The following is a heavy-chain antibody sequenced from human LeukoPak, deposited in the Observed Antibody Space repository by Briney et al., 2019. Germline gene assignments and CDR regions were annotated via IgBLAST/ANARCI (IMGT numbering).Heavy chain of an antibody. CDR1: GGSISRSNW. J-gene: IGHJ4*02. V-gene: IGHV4-31*11. CDR3: ARLIPARLTFDY. CDR2: IYDCGST. Sequence: PSGTLSLTCAVSGGSISRSNWWSWIRQHPGKGLEWIGYIYDCGSTYYNPSLKSRVTISVDTSKNRFSLKLTSVTAADTAVYYCARLIPARLTFDYWGQGTLVTVSS. D-gene: IGHD6-6*01.